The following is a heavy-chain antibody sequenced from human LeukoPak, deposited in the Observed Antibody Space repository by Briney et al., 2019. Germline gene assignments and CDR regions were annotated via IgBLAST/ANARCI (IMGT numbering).Heavy chain of an antibody. J-gene: IGHJ6*02. Sequence: GGSLRLSCAASGFTFSSYSMNWVRRAPGKGLEWVSSISSGSSYIYYADSVKGRFTISGDNAKNSLYLQMNSLRAEDTAVYYCARDFDGSVVVITTNYYYYGMDVWGQGTTVTVSS. D-gene: IGHD3-22*01. CDR2: ISSGSSYI. V-gene: IGHV3-21*01. CDR3: ARDFDGSVVVITTNYYYYGMDV. CDR1: GFTFSSYS.